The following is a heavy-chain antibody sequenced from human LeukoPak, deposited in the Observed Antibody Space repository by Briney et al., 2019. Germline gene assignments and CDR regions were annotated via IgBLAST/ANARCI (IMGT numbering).Heavy chain of an antibody. CDR3: ARDGAAAGVLGFDP. V-gene: IGHV4-31*03. CDR1: GGSISSGGYY. D-gene: IGHD6-13*01. Sequence: NSSETLSLTCTVSGGSISSGGYYWRWIRQHPGKGLEWIGYIYYSGSTYYNPSLKSRVTISVDTSKNQFSLKLSSVTAADTAVYYCARDGAAAGVLGFDPWGQGTLVTVSS. J-gene: IGHJ5*02. CDR2: IYYSGST.